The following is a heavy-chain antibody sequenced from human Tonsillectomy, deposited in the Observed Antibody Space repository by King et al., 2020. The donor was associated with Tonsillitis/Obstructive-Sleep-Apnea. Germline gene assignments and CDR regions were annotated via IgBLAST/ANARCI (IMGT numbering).Heavy chain of an antibody. V-gene: IGHV5-51*01. J-gene: IGHJ6*03. Sequence: QLVQSGAEVKKPGESLKISCKGSGYRFSSYWIGWVRQMPGKGLEWMGIIYPGDSNTRYSPSFQGQVTIYADKSINTAYLQWSSLKASATAIFYCARQSVSVCYSATSYYYYYYMDVWGKGTTVTVSS. CDR3: ARQSVSVCYSATSYYYYYYMDV. CDR2: IYPGDSNT. D-gene: IGHD3-10*01. CDR1: GYRFSSYW.